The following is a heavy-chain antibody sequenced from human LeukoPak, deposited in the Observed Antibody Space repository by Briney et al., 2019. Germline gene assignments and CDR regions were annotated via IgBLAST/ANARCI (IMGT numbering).Heavy chain of an antibody. J-gene: IGHJ6*02. Sequence: GGYLRLSCSASGFTFSSYAMHWVRQAPGKGLEWVAVISYEGSNKYHADSVKGRFTISRDNSKNTLYLQMNSLRAEDTAVYYCARALLWFGAAYYYYGMDVWGQGTTVTVSS. CDR2: ISYEGSNK. D-gene: IGHD3-10*01. V-gene: IGHV3-30*07. CDR1: GFTFSSYA. CDR3: ARALLWFGAAYYYYGMDV.